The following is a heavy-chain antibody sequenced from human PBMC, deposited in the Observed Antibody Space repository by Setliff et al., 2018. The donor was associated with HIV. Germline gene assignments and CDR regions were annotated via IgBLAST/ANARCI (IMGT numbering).Heavy chain of an antibody. Sequence: SVKVSCKASGGTFSSYGINWVRQAPGQGLEWMGGIIPMFGTANYAQKFQGRVTITADESTSTVYMELTRLRSDDTAVYYCARGDTVVVSAAIRFELWGQGTLVTVSS. CDR2: IIPMFGTA. CDR1: GGTFSSYG. V-gene: IGHV1-69*13. D-gene: IGHD2-2*02. CDR3: ARGDTVVVSAAIRFEL. J-gene: IGHJ1*01.